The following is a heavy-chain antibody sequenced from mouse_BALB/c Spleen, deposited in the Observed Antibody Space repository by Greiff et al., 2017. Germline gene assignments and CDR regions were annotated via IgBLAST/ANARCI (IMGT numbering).Heavy chain of an antibody. CDR2: IYPGGGYT. Sequence: QVQLQQSGAELVRPGTSVKISCKASGYTFTNYWLGWVKQRPGHGLEWIGDIYPGGGYTNYNEKFKGKATLTADTSSSTAYMQLSSLTSEDSAVYFCARVHDYDAMDYWGQGTSVTVSS. CDR1: GYTFTNYW. J-gene: IGHJ4*01. CDR3: ARVHDYDAMDY. V-gene: IGHV1-63*02.